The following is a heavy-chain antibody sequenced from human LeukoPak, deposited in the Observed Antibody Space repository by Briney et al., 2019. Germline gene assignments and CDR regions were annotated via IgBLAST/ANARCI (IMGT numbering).Heavy chain of an antibody. Sequence: GGSLRLSCAASGFTFSSYGMHWVRQAPGKGLEWVAVIWYDGSNKYYADSVKGRFTISRDNSKNTLYLQMNSLRAEDTAVYYCAKDQQPGYYGSGSSPGIFDYWGQGTLVTVSS. CDR3: AKDQQPGYYGSGSSPGIFDY. D-gene: IGHD3-10*01. V-gene: IGHV3-30*02. J-gene: IGHJ4*02. CDR2: IWYDGSNK. CDR1: GFTFSSYG.